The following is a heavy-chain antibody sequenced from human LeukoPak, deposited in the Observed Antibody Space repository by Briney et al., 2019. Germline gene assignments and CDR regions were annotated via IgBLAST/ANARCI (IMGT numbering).Heavy chain of an antibody. CDR1: GFTSSSYG. Sequence: GRSLRLSCAASGFTSSSYGMHWVRQAPGKGLEWVAVIWYDGSNKYYADSVKGRFTISRDNSKNTLYLQMNSLRAEDTAVYYCARDRLRFAGSEGLIINYWGQGTLVTVSS. V-gene: IGHV3-33*01. J-gene: IGHJ4*02. CDR3: ARDRLRFAGSEGLIINY. D-gene: IGHD3-16*01. CDR2: IWYDGSNK.